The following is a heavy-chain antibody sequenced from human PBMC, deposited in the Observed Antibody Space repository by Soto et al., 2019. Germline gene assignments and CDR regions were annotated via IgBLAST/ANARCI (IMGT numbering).Heavy chain of an antibody. V-gene: IGHV3-30-3*01. CDR2: ISYDGSNK. Sequence: ESGGGVVQPGRSLRLSCAASGFTFSSYAMHWVRQAPGKGLEWVAVISYDGSNKYYANSVKGRFTISRDNSKNTLYLQMNSLRAEDTAVYYCARGPRAGAFDIWGQGTMVTVSS. CDR1: GFTFSSYA. CDR3: ARGPRAGAFDI. J-gene: IGHJ3*02.